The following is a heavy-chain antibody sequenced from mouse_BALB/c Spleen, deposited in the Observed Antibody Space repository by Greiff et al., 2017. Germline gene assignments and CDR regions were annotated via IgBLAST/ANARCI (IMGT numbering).Heavy chain of an antibody. CDR3: ARAYYRYDWFAY. J-gene: IGHJ3*01. D-gene: IGHD2-14*01. CDR1: GFSLTSYG. Sequence: VQLVESGPGLVAPSQSLSITCTVSGFSLTSYGVHWVRQPPGKGLEWLGVIWAGGSTNYNSALMSRLSISKDNSKSQVFLKMNSLQTDDTAMYYCARAYYRYDWFAYWGQGTLVTVSA. CDR2: IWAGGST. V-gene: IGHV2-9*02.